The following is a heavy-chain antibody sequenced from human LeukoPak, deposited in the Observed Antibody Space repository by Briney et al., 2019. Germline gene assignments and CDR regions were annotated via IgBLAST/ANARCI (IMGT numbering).Heavy chain of an antibody. CDR2: IRYDGSNK. J-gene: IGHJ3*02. Sequence: PGGSLRLSCAASGFTFSSYGMHWVRQAPGKGLEWVAFIRYDGSNKYYADSVKGRFTISRDNSKNTLYLQMNSLRAEDTAVYYCARVPDFGEESVAFDIWGQGTMVTVSS. CDR3: ARVPDFGEESVAFDI. D-gene: IGHD3-3*01. CDR1: GFTFSSYG. V-gene: IGHV3-30*02.